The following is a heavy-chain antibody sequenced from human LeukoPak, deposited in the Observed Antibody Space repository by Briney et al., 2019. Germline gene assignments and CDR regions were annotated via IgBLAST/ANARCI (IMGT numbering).Heavy chain of an antibody. J-gene: IGHJ4*02. V-gene: IGHV1-18*01. Sequence: ASVRVSCKPSGYSFTSFGITWVRQAPGQGLETMGWISPYNGDTRYAQNLQGRATLTTDKSTSTAYMDLRSLTSDDTAIYYCARTRPTWEGWGFDSWGQGTVVTVSS. CDR2: ISPYNGDT. CDR1: GYSFTSFG. CDR3: ARTRPTWEGWGFDS. D-gene: IGHD1-26*01.